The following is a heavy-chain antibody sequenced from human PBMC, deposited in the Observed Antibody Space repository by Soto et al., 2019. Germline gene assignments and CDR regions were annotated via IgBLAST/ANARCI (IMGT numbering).Heavy chain of an antibody. CDR1: GFTLSGYW. CDR3: AGGGGNFDQ. D-gene: IGHD3-16*01. Sequence: EVQLVESGGGLVQPGGSLRLTCAASGFTLSGYWMSWVRQTPGKGLEWVANVKQDGSNKYYVDSVKGRFTISRDNAKNLLDLQMGGVRVEDTAVYYCAGGGGNFDQWGQGTLVTVSS. J-gene: IGHJ4*02. CDR2: VKQDGSNK. V-gene: IGHV3-7*04.